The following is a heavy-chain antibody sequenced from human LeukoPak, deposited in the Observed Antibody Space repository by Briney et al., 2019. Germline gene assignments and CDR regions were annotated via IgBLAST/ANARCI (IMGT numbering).Heavy chain of an antibody. D-gene: IGHD3-9*01. V-gene: IGHV4-39*01. CDR2: ISYSGST. Sequence: SETLSLTCTVSGGSISRSSYYWGWIRQPPGKGLEWIGRISYSGSTYYNPSLKSRVTISLDTSKKQVSLKVTSVTAADTAVYYCARHYDMRYGMDVWGQGTTVTVSS. CDR1: GGSISRSSYY. J-gene: IGHJ6*02. CDR3: ARHYDMRYGMDV.